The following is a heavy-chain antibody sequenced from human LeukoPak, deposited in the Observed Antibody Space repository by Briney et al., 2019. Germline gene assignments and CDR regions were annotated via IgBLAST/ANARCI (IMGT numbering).Heavy chain of an antibody. D-gene: IGHD6-19*01. J-gene: IGHJ6*02. Sequence: GGSLRLSCAASGFTFSSYAMGWVRQAPGKGLEWVALIWADGSNQFSADSVKGRVNMARDNAKNTVYLQMDSLRVDDTAVYFCAREAVISGWSGDMDVWGQGTTVTVSS. CDR1: GFTFSSYA. CDR3: AREAVISGWSGDMDV. V-gene: IGHV3-33*08. CDR2: IWADGSNQ.